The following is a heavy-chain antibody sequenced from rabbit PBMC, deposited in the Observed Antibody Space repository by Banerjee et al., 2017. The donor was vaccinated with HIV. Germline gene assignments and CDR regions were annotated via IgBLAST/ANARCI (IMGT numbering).Heavy chain of an antibody. Sequence: QQQLEESGGGLFQPGGSLALTCKASGFSLSNNYVMCWVRQAPGKGLEWIGCIDIGSGSTWYAGGWAKGRFTISKTSSTTGTLQMTSLTAADTATYFCARAGYGDYDYDLWGQGTLVTVS. D-gene: IGHD2-1*01. CDR2: IDIGSGST. CDR3: ARAGYGDYDYDL. J-gene: IGHJ3*01. V-gene: IGHV1S45*01. CDR1: GFSLSNNYV.